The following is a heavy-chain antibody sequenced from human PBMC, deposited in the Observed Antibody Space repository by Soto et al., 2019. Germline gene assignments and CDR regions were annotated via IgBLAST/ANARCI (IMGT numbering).Heavy chain of an antibody. CDR1: EFTFSKHG. D-gene: IGHD2-8*01. Sequence: GGSLRLSCAASEFTFSKHGMHWVRQAPGKGLEWVAVMSYDVSNEYYADSVKGRFTISRDNSKNTLYLQMNSLRPEDTAVYFCAKGPHLLMIYPVLDSWGQGTLVTVSS. CDR2: MSYDVSNE. CDR3: AKGPHLLMIYPVLDS. V-gene: IGHV3-30*18. J-gene: IGHJ4*02.